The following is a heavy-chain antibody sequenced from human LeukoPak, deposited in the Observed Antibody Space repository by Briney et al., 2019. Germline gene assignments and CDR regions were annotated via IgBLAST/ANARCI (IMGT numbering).Heavy chain of an antibody. J-gene: IGHJ4*02. Sequence: GGSLRLSCAASGFTFSNCGMHWVRQAPGKGLEWVAHIWYDGSNKYYADSVRGRFTISRDNSKNTLYLQMNSLRAEDTGAYYCAKDHYWSIDYWGRGTLVTVSS. CDR3: AKDHYWSIDY. D-gene: IGHD3-3*01. CDR2: IWYDGSNK. CDR1: GFTFSNCG. V-gene: IGHV3-33*06.